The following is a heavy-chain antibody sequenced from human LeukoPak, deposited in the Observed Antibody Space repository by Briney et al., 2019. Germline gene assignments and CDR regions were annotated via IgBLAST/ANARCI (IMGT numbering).Heavy chain of an antibody. CDR2: IYYSGGT. J-gene: IGHJ4*02. D-gene: IGHD2-2*01. CDR1: GDSINSHY. V-gene: IGHV4-59*11. CDR3: ARFCSTTNCPKYYFDS. Sequence: SETLSLTCTVPGDSINSHYWSWIRQPPGKGLEWIGYIYYSGGTNYNPSLKSRVTILVDTSKNQFSLKLSSVTAADTAVYLCARFCSTTNCPKYYFDSWGQGTLVTVSS.